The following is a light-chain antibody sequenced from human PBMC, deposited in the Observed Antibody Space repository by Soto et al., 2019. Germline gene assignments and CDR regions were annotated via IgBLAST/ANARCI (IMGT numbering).Light chain of an antibody. CDR1: QSISTY. Sequence: EIVLTQSPATLSLSPGEVATLSCRASQSISTYLAWYQQKPGQAPRLLIYDASNRATGIPARFSGSGSGTDCTLTISSLEPEDFAIDYCQQRSNWPPLTFGGGTKVEIK. CDR2: DAS. CDR3: QQRSNWPPLT. V-gene: IGKV3-11*01. J-gene: IGKJ4*01.